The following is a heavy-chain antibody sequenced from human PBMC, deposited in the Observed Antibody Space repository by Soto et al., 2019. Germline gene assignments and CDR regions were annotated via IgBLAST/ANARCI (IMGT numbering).Heavy chain of an antibody. D-gene: IGHD2-15*01. CDR1: GYTFTSYA. V-gene: IGHV1-3*01. CDR3: ARNDCSGGSCYVGGFDP. J-gene: IGHJ5*02. CDR2: INAGNGNT. Sequence: QVQLVQSGAEVKKPGASVKVSCKASGYTFTSYAMHWVRQAPGQRLEWMGWINAGNGNTKYSQKFQGRVTITRDTSASTAYMELSSLRSEDTAAYYCARNDCSGGSCYVGGFDPWGQGTLVTVSS.